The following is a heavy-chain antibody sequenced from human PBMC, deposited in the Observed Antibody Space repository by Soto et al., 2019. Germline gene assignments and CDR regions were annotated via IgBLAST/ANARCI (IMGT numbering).Heavy chain of an antibody. CDR1: GFSFSTYG. CDR2: LWYDGIKK. CDR3: ARDIGSGWDFDY. D-gene: IGHD6-19*01. Sequence: QVQLVESGGGVVQPGRSLRLSCVASGFSFSTYGMHWVRQAPGKGLEWVAVLWYDGIKKYYADSVKGRFTISRDTSKNTLYLQMDSLRAEDTAVYYCARDIGSGWDFDYWGQGNLVTVSA. V-gene: IGHV3-33*01. J-gene: IGHJ4*02.